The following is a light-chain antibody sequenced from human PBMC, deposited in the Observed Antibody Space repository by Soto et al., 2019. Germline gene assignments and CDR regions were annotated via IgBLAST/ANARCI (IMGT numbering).Light chain of an antibody. Sequence: EIVLTQSPGTLSLSPGERATLSCRASQSVSSSYLAWYQRKPGQAPRLLIYGASSRATGIPDRFSGSGSGTDFTLNISRLEPEDFAVYYCHQYDSSPLTFGGGTKVEIK. CDR2: GAS. CDR1: QSVSSSY. V-gene: IGKV3-20*01. CDR3: HQYDSSPLT. J-gene: IGKJ4*01.